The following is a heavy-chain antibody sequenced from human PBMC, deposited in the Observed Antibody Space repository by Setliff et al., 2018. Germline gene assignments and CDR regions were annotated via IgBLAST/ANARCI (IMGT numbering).Heavy chain of an antibody. CDR3: KPWTGTSRLHY. J-gene: IGHJ4*02. V-gene: IGHV3-15*01. Sequence: PGGSLRLSCADSGFTFSNAWMSWVRQAPGKGLEWVGRIKSKTDGGTTDYAAPVKGRFTISRDDSKSIAYLQMSSLKTEDTALYYCKPWTGTSRLHYWGQGTLVTVSS. CDR1: GFTFSNAW. CDR2: IKSKTDGGTT. D-gene: IGHD1-7*01.